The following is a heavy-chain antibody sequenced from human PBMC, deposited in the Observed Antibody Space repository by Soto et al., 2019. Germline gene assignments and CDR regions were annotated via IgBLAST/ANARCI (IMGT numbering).Heavy chain of an antibody. Sequence: QVQLVESGGGVVQPGRSLRLYCAASGFTFSSYGMHWVRQAPGKGLEWVAVIWYDGSNKYYADSVKGRFTISRDNSKNTLYLQMNSLRAEDTAVYYCARDRESSFDYWGQGTLVTVSS. D-gene: IGHD3-10*01. CDR2: IWYDGSNK. J-gene: IGHJ4*02. CDR1: GFTFSSYG. CDR3: ARDRESSFDY. V-gene: IGHV3-33*01.